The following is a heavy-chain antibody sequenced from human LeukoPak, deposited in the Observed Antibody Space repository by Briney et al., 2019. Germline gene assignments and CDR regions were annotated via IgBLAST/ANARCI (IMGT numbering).Heavy chain of an antibody. CDR2: INHNGST. J-gene: IGHJ3*02. V-gene: IGHV4-34*01. CDR3: ASSGIAPAGAFDI. CDR1: GGSFSGYY. D-gene: IGHD6-13*01. Sequence: SETLSLTCAVYGGSFSGYYWSWIRQPPGKGLEWIGEINHNGSTNYNPSLKSRVTISVDTSKNQFSLKLSSVTAADTAVYYCASSGIAPAGAFDIWGQGTVVTVSS.